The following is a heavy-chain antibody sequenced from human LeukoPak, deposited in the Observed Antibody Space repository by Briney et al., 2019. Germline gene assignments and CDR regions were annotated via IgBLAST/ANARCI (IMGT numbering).Heavy chain of an antibody. V-gene: IGHV4-39*01. D-gene: IGHD6-13*01. CDR3: ARLRPRDIAAAEAFDI. J-gene: IGHJ3*02. CDR2: IYYSGST. Sequence: SETLSLTCTVSGGSISSSSYYWGWIRQPPGKGLEWIGSIYYSGSTYYNPSLKSRVTISVDTSKNQFSLKLSSVTAADTAVYYCARLRPRDIAAAEAFDIWGQGTMVTVSS. CDR1: GGSISSSSYY.